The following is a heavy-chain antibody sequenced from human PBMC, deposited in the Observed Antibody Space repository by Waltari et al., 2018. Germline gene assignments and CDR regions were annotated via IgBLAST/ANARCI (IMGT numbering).Heavy chain of an antibody. CDR1: GFTFSNVG. CDR2: ISDDVSNK. J-gene: IGHJ6*03. Sequence: QVQLVESGGGVVQPGGSLRLSCVASGFTFSNVGMHWVRQAPDKGLEWVAVISDDVSNKFYADSVKGRFTISRDNSKNTLYLQMNSLRAEDTAIYYCAKDPAVGGYYMDVWGKGTTVTISS. V-gene: IGHV3-30*18. CDR3: AKDPAVGGYYMDV. D-gene: IGHD2-2*01.